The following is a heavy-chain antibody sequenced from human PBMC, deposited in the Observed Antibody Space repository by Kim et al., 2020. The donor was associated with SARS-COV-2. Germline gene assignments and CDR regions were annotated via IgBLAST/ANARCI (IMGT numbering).Heavy chain of an antibody. J-gene: IGHJ6*02. CDR3: TKDITPGGADV. V-gene: IGHV3-9*01. Sequence: GYAVSVKVRFTISRDIASNSVYLQMDSLQPDDTAFYYCTKDITPGGADVWGQGTTVTVSS. D-gene: IGHD2-15*01.